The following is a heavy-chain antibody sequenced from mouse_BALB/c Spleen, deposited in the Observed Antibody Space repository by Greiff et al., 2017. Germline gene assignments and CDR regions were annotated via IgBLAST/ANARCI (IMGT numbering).Heavy chain of an antibody. V-gene: IGHV14-3*02. CDR2: IDPANGNT. CDR1: GFNIKDTY. D-gene: IGHD2-4*01. CDR3: ARSYYDYDGAWFAY. Sequence: EVQLQQSGAELVKPGASVKLSCTASGFNIKDTYMHWVKQRPEQGLEWIGRIDPANGNTKYDPKFQGKATITADTSSNTAYLQLSSLTSEDTAVYYCARSYYDYDGAWFAYWGQGTLVTVSA. J-gene: IGHJ3*01.